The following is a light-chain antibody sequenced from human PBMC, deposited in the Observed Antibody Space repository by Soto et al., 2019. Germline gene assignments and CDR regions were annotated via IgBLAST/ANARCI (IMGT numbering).Light chain of an antibody. CDR1: SGSVSTSYY. Sequence: QTVVTQEPSFSASPGGTVTLTCALSSGSVSTSYYPSWYQQTPGQPPRTLIYSTNTRSSGVPDRFSGSILGNKAALTITGAQAGDESDYYCVLYMGSGISIFGGGTKLTVL. J-gene: IGLJ2*01. CDR2: STN. V-gene: IGLV8-61*01. CDR3: VLYMGSGISI.